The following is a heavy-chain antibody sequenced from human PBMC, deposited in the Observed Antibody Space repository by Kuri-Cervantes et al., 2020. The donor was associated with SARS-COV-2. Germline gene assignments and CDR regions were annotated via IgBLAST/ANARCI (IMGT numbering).Heavy chain of an antibody. V-gene: IGHV3-9*03. D-gene: IGHD5-24*01. CDR1: GFTFDDYA. Sequence: SLKISCAASGFTFDDYAMHWVRQAPGKGLEWVSGISWNSGSIGYADSVKGRFTISRDNAKNSLYLQMNNLRGEDMALYYRTKGGANAYMTFFEYWGQGTLVTVSS. CDR3: TKGGANAYMTFFEY. CDR2: ISWNSGSI. J-gene: IGHJ4*02.